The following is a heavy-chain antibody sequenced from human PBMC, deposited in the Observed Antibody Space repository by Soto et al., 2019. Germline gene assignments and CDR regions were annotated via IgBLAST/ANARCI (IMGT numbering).Heavy chain of an antibody. Sequence: ASVNVSCKASGYTFTSYGISWVRQAPGQGLEWMGWISAYNGNTNYAQKLQGRVTMTTDTSTNTAYLELRSLRSDDTAVYFCATDGPSNSGNLYAFDIWGQGTMVTVSS. J-gene: IGHJ3*02. CDR3: ATDGPSNSGNLYAFDI. CDR2: ISAYNGNT. D-gene: IGHD5-12*01. CDR1: GYTFTSYG. V-gene: IGHV1-18*04.